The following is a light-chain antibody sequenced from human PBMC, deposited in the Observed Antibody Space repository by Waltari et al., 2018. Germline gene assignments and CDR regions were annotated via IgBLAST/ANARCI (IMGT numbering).Light chain of an antibody. Sequence: QSALTQPRSVSGSPGHSVTISCTGTSIDVGGYDYVSWYQQYPGKAPKLVIYDVSKRPSGVPDRFSGSKSGNTASLTISGLQAEDEADYNCCSYAGRATWAFGGGTKLTVL. CDR2: DVS. J-gene: IGLJ3*02. CDR1: SIDVGGYDY. CDR3: CSYAGRATWA. V-gene: IGLV2-11*01.